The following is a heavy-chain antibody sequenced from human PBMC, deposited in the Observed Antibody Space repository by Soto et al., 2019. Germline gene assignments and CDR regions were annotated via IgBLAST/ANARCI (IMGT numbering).Heavy chain of an antibody. CDR3: AAELGFGKLSVV. D-gene: IGHD3-10*01. V-gene: IGHV1-69*01. Sequence: QVQVVQSGVEVRRPGSSVKVSCKASGDTFKNCVISWVRQAPGQGLEWMGGIIPLFGTTDFAQRFQGRLTITTDESTTTDYMERSRLRSEDTATYYCAAELGFGKLSVVWGQGTTVIVSS. CDR1: GDTFKNCV. CDR2: IIPLFGTT. J-gene: IGHJ6*02.